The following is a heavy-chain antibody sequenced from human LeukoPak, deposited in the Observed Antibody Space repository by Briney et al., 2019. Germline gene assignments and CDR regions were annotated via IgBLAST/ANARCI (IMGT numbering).Heavy chain of an antibody. Sequence: PGGSLRLSCAASGFTFSSYAMTWVRQAPGKGLECVSVITVSGDSTHYADSVKGRFTISRDNAKNSLYLQMNSLRAEDTAVYYCARGPEGAAADDFDYWGQGTLVTVSS. CDR1: GFTFSSYA. CDR3: ARGPEGAAADDFDY. J-gene: IGHJ4*02. CDR2: ITVSGDST. V-gene: IGHV3-23*01. D-gene: IGHD6-13*01.